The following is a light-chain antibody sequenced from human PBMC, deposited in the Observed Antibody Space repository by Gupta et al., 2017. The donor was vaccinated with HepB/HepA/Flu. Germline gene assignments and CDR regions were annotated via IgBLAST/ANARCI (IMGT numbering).Light chain of an antibody. V-gene: IGLV3-1*01. CDR3: QAWDTSHVI. CDR1: KLGDKS. Sequence: SYTLSQPPSVSVSPGQTGYISCSGDKLGDKSVCWYQQKPGQSPVLVIYQGSRRPSGIPDRYSCSTSGDTATLTISGTQAIDEADYYCQAWDTSHVIFGGGTKLTVL. CDR2: QGS. J-gene: IGLJ2*01.